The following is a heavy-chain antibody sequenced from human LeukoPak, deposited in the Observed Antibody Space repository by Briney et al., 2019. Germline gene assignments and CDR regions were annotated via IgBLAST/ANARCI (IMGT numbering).Heavy chain of an antibody. CDR2: IYYSGST. Sequence: TSETLSLTCTVSGGSISSSSYYWGWIRQPPGKGLEWIGSIYYSGSTYYNPSLKSRVTISVDTSKNQFSLKLSSVTAADTAVYYCARHAGGGSSWIDYWGQGTLVTVSS. CDR1: GGSISSSSYY. V-gene: IGHV4-39*01. CDR3: ARHAGGGSSWIDY. D-gene: IGHD6-13*01. J-gene: IGHJ4*02.